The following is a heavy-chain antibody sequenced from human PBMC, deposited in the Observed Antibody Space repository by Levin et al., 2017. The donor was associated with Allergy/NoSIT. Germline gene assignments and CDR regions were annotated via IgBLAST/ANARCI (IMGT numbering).Heavy chain of an antibody. Sequence: GESVKISCAASGFTFSSYTMNWVRQAPGKGLEWVSSISSSSSYIYYADSVKGRFTISRDNAKNSLYLQMNSLRAEDTAVYYCARVRGGYCMDVWDQGTTVTVSS. V-gene: IGHV3-21*01. J-gene: IGHJ6*02. CDR2: ISSSSSYI. D-gene: IGHD2-15*01. CDR1: GFTFSSYT. CDR3: ARVRGGYCMDV.